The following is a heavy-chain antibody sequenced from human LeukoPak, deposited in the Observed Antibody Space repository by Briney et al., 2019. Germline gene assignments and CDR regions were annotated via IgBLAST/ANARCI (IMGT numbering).Heavy chain of an antibody. Sequence: GGSLRLSCAASGFTFSSYSMNWVRQAPGKGLEWVSSISSSSSYIYYADSVKGRFTISRDNAKNSLYLQMNSLRAEDTAVYYCAGAYYVGYSYGCNHYWYFDLWGRGTLVTVSS. CDR1: GFTFSSYS. V-gene: IGHV3-21*01. D-gene: IGHD5-18*01. CDR3: AGAYYVGYSYGCNHYWYFDL. J-gene: IGHJ2*01. CDR2: ISSSSSYI.